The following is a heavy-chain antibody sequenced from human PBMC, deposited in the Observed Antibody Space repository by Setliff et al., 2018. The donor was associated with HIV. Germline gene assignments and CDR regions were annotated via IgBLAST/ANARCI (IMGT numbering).Heavy chain of an antibody. CDR3: ARGALIGYGWSYFGMDV. D-gene: IGHD3-22*01. J-gene: IGHJ6*02. CDR2: IYYSGST. Sequence: SETLSLTCSVSGGSFSSDSYYWGWIRQFPGKGLEWIGSIYYSGSTYYHPSLKSRVTISVDTSKNQFSLKLSSVTAADTAVHYCARGALIGYGWSYFGMDVWGQGTTVTVSS. CDR1: GGSFSSDSYY. V-gene: IGHV4-39*07.